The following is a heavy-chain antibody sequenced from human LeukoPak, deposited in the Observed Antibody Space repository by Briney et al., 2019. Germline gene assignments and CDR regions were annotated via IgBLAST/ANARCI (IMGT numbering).Heavy chain of an antibody. Sequence: PSETLSLTCTVSGGSISSSTYYWGWLRQPPGTGLEWIGSITYSGSTYYNPSLKSRVTISLDTSKNQFSLKLNSVTAADTAVYYCARGGYATRQGFDYGGQGTLVTVSS. CDR2: ITYSGST. J-gene: IGHJ4*02. CDR1: GGSISSSTYY. D-gene: IGHD5-12*01. V-gene: IGHV4-39*07. CDR3: ARGGYATRQGFDY.